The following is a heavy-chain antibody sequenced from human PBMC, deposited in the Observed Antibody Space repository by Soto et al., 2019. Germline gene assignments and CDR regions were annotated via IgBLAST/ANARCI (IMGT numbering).Heavy chain of an antibody. V-gene: IGHV4-61*03. J-gene: IGHJ4*02. D-gene: IGHD6-19*01. CDR3: ARAPYSSGWPDS. Sequence: SETLSLTCTVSGGSVSSGGYLWSWIRQPPGKGLEWIGYISYSGSTKYNPSLESRVTISVDTSNKNFSLKLASVTAADTAVYYCARAPYSSGWPDSWGQGTLVTVSS. CDR2: ISYSGST. CDR1: GGSVSSGGYL.